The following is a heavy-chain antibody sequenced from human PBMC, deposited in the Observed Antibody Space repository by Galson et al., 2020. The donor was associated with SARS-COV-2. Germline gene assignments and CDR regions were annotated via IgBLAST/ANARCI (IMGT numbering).Heavy chain of an antibody. Sequence: ETSETLSLTCTASGGSISSDDYYWSRLRQPPGQGLEWIGYIYYSRSTYYNPYLKSRVTISVDTSKNQFSLKLRSVTAADTAVYYCASTPKDYDFWSGYYTGWFGPWGQGTLVTVSS. CDR3: ASTPKDYDFWSGYYTGWFGP. CDR1: GGSISSDDYY. V-gene: IGHV4-30-4*08. D-gene: IGHD3-3*01. CDR2: IYYSRST. J-gene: IGHJ5*02.